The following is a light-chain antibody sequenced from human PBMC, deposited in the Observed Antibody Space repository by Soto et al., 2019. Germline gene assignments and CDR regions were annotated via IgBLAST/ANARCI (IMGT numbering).Light chain of an antibody. V-gene: IGKV3-11*01. CDR1: QSVSSY. Sequence: ILLTPAPATISLSPRERAILSCRAGQSVSSYLAWYQQAPGQAPRLLIYDASNRATGIPARFSGSGSGTDFTLTISSLEPEDFAVYYCQQRSNWPPWTFGQGTKVDIK. CDR3: QQRSNWPPWT. J-gene: IGKJ1*01. CDR2: DAS.